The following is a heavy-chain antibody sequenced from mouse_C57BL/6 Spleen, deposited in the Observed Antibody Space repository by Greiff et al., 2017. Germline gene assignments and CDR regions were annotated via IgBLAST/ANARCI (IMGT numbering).Heavy chain of an antibody. V-gene: IGHV1-64*01. D-gene: IGHD2-3*01. CDR2: IHPNSGST. J-gene: IGHJ2*01. CDR3: ARDGYYPDYFDY. Sequence: QVHVKQPGAELVKPGASVKLSCKASGYTFTSYWMHWVKQRPGQGLEWIGMIHPNSGSTNYNEKFKSKATLTVDKSSSTAYMQLSSLTSEDSAVYYCARDGYYPDYFDYWGQGTTLTVSS. CDR1: GYTFTSYW.